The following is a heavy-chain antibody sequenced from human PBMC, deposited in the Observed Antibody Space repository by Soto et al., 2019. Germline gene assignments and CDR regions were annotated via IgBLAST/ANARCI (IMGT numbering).Heavy chain of an antibody. CDR1: CGSLNSASSY. J-gene: IGHJ6*01. V-gene: IGHV4-61*01. Sequence: TCAVSCGSLNSASSYCCWSCLFPVKGLAWVGYMEFTGTGSTNFSPSLKSRGTISVDTSKNQFSLRLTSVTPADTAVYYCARVRRIGSRAHLDFYDYVMDVWGQGTTVS. CDR3: ARVRRIGSRAHLDFYDYVMDV. CDR2: MEFTGTGST. D-gene: IGHD3-10*01.